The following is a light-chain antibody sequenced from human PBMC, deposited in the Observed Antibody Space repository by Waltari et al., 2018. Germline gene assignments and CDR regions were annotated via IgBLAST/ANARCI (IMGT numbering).Light chain of an antibody. Sequence: DIQMNQSPSSLSASVGDKVTITCRASQGISTALAWYQQKPGKDPKLLIYAASILQSGVPSRFSGSGSGTDFTLTISSLQPEDFAIYYCQQRNSYPLTFGPGTKLDIK. CDR1: QGISTA. CDR2: AAS. V-gene: IGKV1-9*01. CDR3: QQRNSYPLT. J-gene: IGKJ3*01.